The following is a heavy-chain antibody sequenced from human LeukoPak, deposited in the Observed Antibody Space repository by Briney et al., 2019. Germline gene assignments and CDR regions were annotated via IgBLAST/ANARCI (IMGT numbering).Heavy chain of an antibody. CDR2: INHSGST. J-gene: IGHJ4*02. CDR1: GGSFSGYY. D-gene: IGHD6-19*01. Sequence: SETLSLTCAVYGGSFSGYYWSWIRQSPGKGLEWIGEINHSGSTNYNPSLKSRVTISVDTSKNQFSLKLSSVTAADTAVYFCASSSGWYYFDYWGQGTLVTVSS. V-gene: IGHV4-34*01. CDR3: ASSSGWYYFDY.